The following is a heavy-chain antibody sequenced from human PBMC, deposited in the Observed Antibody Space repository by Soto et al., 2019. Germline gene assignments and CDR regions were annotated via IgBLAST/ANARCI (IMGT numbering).Heavy chain of an antibody. J-gene: IGHJ6*03. V-gene: IGHV2-26*01. CDR1: GFSLSNGKVG. D-gene: IGHD6-19*01. Sequence: HVTLKESGPVLVKPTETLTLTCTVSGFSLSNGKVGVSWIRQPPGKALEWLAHIFSNDEKSYRTSLKSRLTISEDTSKSQVVLTMTNVEPVDTATYYYARILFGRSVAGGYFYMDVWGKGTTVTVSS. CDR2: IFSNDEK. CDR3: ARILFGRSVAGGYFYMDV.